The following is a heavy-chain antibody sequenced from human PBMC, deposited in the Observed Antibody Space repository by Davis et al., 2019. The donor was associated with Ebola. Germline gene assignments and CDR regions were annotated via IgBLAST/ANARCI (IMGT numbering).Heavy chain of an antibody. CDR2: IYYSGST. V-gene: IGHV4-31*03. CDR3: ARDLRYDSSGSDYYFYMDV. Sequence: PSETLSPTCTVSGGSISRGGSYWTWLRQHPGKGLEWIGYIYYSGSTYYKPSLKSRVTISLDPSKNQFSLNLSSVTAADTAVYYCARDLRYDSSGSDYYFYMDVWGKGTTVTVSS. CDR1: GGSISRGGSY. D-gene: IGHD3-22*01. J-gene: IGHJ6*03.